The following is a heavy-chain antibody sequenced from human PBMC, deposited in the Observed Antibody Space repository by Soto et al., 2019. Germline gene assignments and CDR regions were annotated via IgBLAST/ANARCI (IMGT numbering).Heavy chain of an antibody. D-gene: IGHD3-10*01. Sequence: QVQLVESGGGVVQPGRSLRLSCAASEFTFSSYGMHWVRQAPGKGLEWVAVISYDGSNKYYADSVKGRFTISRDNSKNTLYRQMNSLRAEDTAVYYCAKGITMVRGVIIDYFDYWGQGTLVTVSS. J-gene: IGHJ4*02. CDR1: EFTFSSYG. CDR3: AKGITMVRGVIIDYFDY. CDR2: ISYDGSNK. V-gene: IGHV3-30*18.